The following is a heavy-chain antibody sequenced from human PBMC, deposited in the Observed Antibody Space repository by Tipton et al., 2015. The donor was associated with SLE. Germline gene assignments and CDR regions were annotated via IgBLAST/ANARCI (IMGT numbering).Heavy chain of an antibody. D-gene: IGHD3-16*02. V-gene: IGHV3-23*01. CDR1: GFSFRNYA. Sequence: GSLRLSCAASGFSFRNYAMSWVRQAPGKGLEWVSGFRGTGGRTYYADSVQGRFTISRDNSENTLYLQMNSLRAEDTAVYYGAKEGLVQGGEFSRYYYMDGWGKGTTVIVSS. CDR2: FRGTGGRT. CDR3: AKEGLVQGGEFSRYYYMDG. J-gene: IGHJ6*03.